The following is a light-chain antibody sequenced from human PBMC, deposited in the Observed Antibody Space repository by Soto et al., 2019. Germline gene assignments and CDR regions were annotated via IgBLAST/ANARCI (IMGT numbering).Light chain of an antibody. V-gene: IGKV3-15*01. CDR3: QQYKNWWT. Sequence: EIVMTQSPATLSVSPGERATLSCRASQSISSNLAWYQQKPGQAPRLLMFRTSSRATGFPARFSGSGSGTEFNLTISSLQSEDVAVYYCQQYKNWWTFGQGTKVEVK. J-gene: IGKJ1*01. CDR2: RTS. CDR1: QSISSN.